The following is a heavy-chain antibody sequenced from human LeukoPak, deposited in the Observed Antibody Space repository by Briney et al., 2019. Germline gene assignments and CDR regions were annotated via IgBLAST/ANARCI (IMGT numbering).Heavy chain of an antibody. D-gene: IGHD2-2*01. CDR3: ARAADFVGVLAATGGFCP. J-gene: IGHJ5*02. CDR1: GGSLSSYS. CDR2: INHSGT. Sequence: SETLSLTCAVLGGSLSSYSWSWIRQPPGKGLEWIGEINHSGTNYSPSLKSRVTMSVDTSKKQFSLKLTSVTAADTAVYYCARAADFVGVLAATGGFCPWGQGTLVTVSS. V-gene: IGHV4-34*01.